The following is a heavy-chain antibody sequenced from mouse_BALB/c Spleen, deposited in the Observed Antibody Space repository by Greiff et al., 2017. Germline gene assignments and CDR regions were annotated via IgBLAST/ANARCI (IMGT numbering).Heavy chain of an antibody. CDR3: ARDGRGYYAMDY. CDR2: IRNKANGYTT. V-gene: IGHV7-3*02. J-gene: IGHJ4*01. Sequence: EVQVVESGGGLVQPGGSLRLSCATSGFTFTDYYMSWVRQPPGKALEWLGFIRNKANGYTTEYSASVKGRFTISRDNSQSILYLQMNTLRAEDSATYYCARDGRGYYAMDYWGQGTSVTVSS. CDR1: GFTFTDYY.